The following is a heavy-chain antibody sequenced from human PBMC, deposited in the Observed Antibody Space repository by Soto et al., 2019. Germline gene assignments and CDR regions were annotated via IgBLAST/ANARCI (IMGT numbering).Heavy chain of an antibody. CDR2: FYHSGNS. D-gene: IGHD5-18*01. V-gene: IGHV4-59*01. CDR3: ARISSVDPYGYVNGGLDV. Sequence: QVQLQQSGPGLVKPTETLSLTCSVSGGSIRSYYWSWIRQSPEKGLEWIGYFYHSGNSNYNPSPKSRVTISVDTSKNQLSLSLRSVTAADTAVYFCARISSVDPYGYVNGGLDVWGQGTTVTVSS. J-gene: IGHJ6*02. CDR1: GGSIRSYY.